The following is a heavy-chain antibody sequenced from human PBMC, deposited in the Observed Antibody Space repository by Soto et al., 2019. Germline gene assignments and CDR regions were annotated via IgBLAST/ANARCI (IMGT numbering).Heavy chain of an antibody. CDR3: AKGSYTNYNWFDP. CDR2: MSGSGDNT. V-gene: IGHV3-23*01. Sequence: EVQLLESGGGLVQPGGSLRLSCAASGFNFSSHAMSWVRQAPGKGLEWVSSMSGSGDNTYHADSVKGRFTVSRDNSKNTLYLQMNSLRVEDTAVYYCAKGSYTNYNWFDPWGQGTLFTVSS. J-gene: IGHJ5*02. D-gene: IGHD2-8*01. CDR1: GFNFSSHA.